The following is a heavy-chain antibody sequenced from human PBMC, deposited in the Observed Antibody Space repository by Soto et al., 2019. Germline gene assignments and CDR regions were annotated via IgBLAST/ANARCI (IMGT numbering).Heavy chain of an antibody. D-gene: IGHD6-19*01. CDR2: ISGSGGST. V-gene: IGHV3-23*01. J-gene: IGHJ4*02. CDR3: AKVGIGSSGWYGEAAENYFDY. CDR1: GFTFSSYA. Sequence: EVQLLESGGGLVQPGGSLRLSCAASGFTFSSYAMSWVRQAPGKGLEWVSAISGSGGSTYYAASVKGRFTISRDNSENTLYLQMNSLRAEDTAVYYCAKVGIGSSGWYGEAAENYFDYWGQGTLVTVSS.